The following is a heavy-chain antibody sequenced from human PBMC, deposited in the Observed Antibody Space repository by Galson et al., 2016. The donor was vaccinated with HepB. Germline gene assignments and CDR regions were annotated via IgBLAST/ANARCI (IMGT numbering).Heavy chain of an antibody. CDR1: GFAFSHAW. Sequence: ALRLSCAGSGFAFSHAWMNWVRQAPGRGLEWVAVVSFDRFLGTFKYHAGPVKGRFTISRDNSKNTLYLQMNSLRAEDTAVYYCARDRDTAMLLEDDAFDIWGQGTMVTVSS. CDR3: ARDRDTAMLLEDDAFDI. CDR2: VSFDRFLGTFK. D-gene: IGHD5-18*01. J-gene: IGHJ3*02. V-gene: IGHV3-30*03.